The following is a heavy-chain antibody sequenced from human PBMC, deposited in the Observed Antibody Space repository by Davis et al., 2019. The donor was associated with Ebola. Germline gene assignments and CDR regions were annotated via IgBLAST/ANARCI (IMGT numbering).Heavy chain of an antibody. CDR2: IIPILGIA. D-gene: IGHD4-17*01. J-gene: IGHJ4*02. V-gene: IGHV1-69*04. Sequence: AASVKVSCKASGGTFSSYAISWVRQAPGQGLEWMGRIIPILGIANYAQKFQGRVTITADKSTSTAYMELSSLRSEDTAVYYCANGLRGDYVYVNYWGQGTLVTVSS. CDR3: ANGLRGDYVYVNY. CDR1: GGTFSSYA.